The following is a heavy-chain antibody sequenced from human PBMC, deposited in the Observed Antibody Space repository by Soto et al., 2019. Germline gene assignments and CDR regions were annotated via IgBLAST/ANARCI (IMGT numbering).Heavy chain of an antibody. CDR1: GGSFSGYY. J-gene: IGHJ5*02. CDR3: AREYWMHGWFAP. D-gene: IGHD1-1*01. Sequence: SETLSLTCAVYGGSFSGYYWSWIRQPPGKGLEWIGEINHSVSTNYNPSLKSRVTISVDTSKNQFSLKLSSVTAADTAVYYCAREYWMHGWFAPWGQGTLVTVSS. V-gene: IGHV4-34*01. CDR2: INHSVST.